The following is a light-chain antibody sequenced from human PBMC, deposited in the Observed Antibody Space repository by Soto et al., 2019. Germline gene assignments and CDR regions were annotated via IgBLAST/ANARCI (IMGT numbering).Light chain of an antibody. CDR1: QSISSW. J-gene: IGKJ1*01. V-gene: IGKV1-5*01. Sequence: DIQMTQSPSTLSASVGDRVTITFRASQSISSWLAGYQQKPGKATNLLISGASTLEEGVPSRFRGSGSGTEFTLTITSLQTDDFATYYCQQYITYSTFGQGTKVDI. CDR3: QQYITYST. CDR2: GAS.